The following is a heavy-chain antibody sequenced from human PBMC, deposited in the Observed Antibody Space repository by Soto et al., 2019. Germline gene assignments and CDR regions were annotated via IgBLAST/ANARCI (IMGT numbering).Heavy chain of an antibody. CDR1: GFTFSSSP. V-gene: IGHV3-64*04. J-gene: IGHJ4*02. CDR2: ISSNGGNT. D-gene: IGHD1-1*01. CDR3: VRVDKQLGTTFFDR. Sequence: PGGSLRLSCAASGFTFSSSPMHWVRQAPGKRPEYVSSISSNGGNTYYADSVKGRFTISRDNSKNSAYLQMNSLKTEDTAVYYCVRVDKQLGTTFFDRWGQGILVTVSS.